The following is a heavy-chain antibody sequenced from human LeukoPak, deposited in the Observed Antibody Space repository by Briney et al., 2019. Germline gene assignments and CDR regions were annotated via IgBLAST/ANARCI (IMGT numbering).Heavy chain of an antibody. CDR2: SSSSSSYI. V-gene: IGHV3-21*01. D-gene: IGHD2-2*01. CDR3: ARGGVVPAAPLDY. CDR1: GFTFSSYS. Sequence: PGGSLRLSCAASGFTFSSYSMNWVRQAPGKGLEWVSSSSSSSSYIYYADSVKGRFTISRDNAKNSLYLQMNSLRAEDTAVYYCARGGVVPAAPLDYRGQGTLVTVSS. J-gene: IGHJ4*02.